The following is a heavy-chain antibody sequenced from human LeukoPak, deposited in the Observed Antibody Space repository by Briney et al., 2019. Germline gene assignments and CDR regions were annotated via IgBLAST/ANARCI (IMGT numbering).Heavy chain of an antibody. CDR3: ARDGAVAGYDY. Sequence: SETLSLTCAVYGGSFSGYYWSWLRQPPGKGLEWIGYIYYSGSTNYNPSLKSRVTISVDTSKNQFSLKLSSVTAADTAVYYCARDGAVAGYDYWGQGTLVTVSS. CDR2: IYYSGST. J-gene: IGHJ4*02. CDR1: GGSFSGYY. V-gene: IGHV4-59*01. D-gene: IGHD6-19*01.